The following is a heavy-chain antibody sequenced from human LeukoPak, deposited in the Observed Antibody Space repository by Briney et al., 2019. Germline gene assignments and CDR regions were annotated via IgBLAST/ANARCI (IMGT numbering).Heavy chain of an antibody. D-gene: IGHD3-10*01. V-gene: IGHV1-18*01. J-gene: IGHJ4*02. Sequence: GASVKVSCKASGYTFTSYGISWVRQAPGQGLEWMGWISAYNGNTNYAQKLQGRVTMTTDTSTSTAYMELRSLRSDDTAVYYCARGRGSHYHGSGSYYNGGDYWGQGTLVTVSS. CDR1: GYTFTSYG. CDR2: ISAYNGNT. CDR3: ARGRGSHYHGSGSYYNGGDY.